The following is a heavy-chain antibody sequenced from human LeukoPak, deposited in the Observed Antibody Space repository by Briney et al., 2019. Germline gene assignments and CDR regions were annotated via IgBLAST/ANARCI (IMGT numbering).Heavy chain of an antibody. CDR2: ISYDGSNK. V-gene: IGHV3-30*04. D-gene: IGHD3-22*01. CDR3: ATHYYDSSGYLSPDY. CDR1: GLIFSNYA. Sequence: GGSLRLSCAASGLIFSNYAMHWVRQAPGKGLEWVAVISYDGSNKYYIDSVKGRFTISRDNSQNTLYLQMNSLRAEDTAVYYCATHYYDSSGYLSPDYWGQGALVTVSP. J-gene: IGHJ4*02.